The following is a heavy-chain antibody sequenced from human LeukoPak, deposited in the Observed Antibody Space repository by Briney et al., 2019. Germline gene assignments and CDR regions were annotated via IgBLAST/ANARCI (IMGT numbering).Heavy chain of an antibody. D-gene: IGHD2/OR15-2a*01. Sequence: GGSLRLSCGASVFIVRANYVSWVRQAPGKGLEWVSVIYTGGSTYYADSVKGRFTISRDDSENTLYLQMSSLRVDDTAVYYCAGLTRLNRPCYKYYMDVWGKGTAVTVSS. J-gene: IGHJ6*04. CDR1: VFIVRANY. CDR2: IYTGGST. V-gene: IGHV3-53*01. CDR3: AGLTRLNRPCYKYYMDV.